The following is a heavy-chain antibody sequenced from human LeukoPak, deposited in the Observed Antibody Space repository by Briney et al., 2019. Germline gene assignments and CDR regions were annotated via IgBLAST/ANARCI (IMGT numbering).Heavy chain of an antibody. V-gene: IGHV1-18*04. CDR1: GYTLTGYY. J-gene: IGHJ4*02. D-gene: IGHD2-15*01. CDR2: ISPYNGDT. CDR3: ARGYCSGGSCHFDY. Sequence: ASVKVSCKASGYTLTGYYMHWVRQAPGQGLGWMGWISPYNGDTNYAQKLQGRVTMTTDTSTGTAYMELRSLRSDDTAVYYCARGYCSGGSCHFDYWGQGTLVTVSS.